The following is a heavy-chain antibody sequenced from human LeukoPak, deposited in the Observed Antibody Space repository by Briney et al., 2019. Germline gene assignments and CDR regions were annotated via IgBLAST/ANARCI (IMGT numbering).Heavy chain of an antibody. Sequence: PGGSLRLSCAASGFTFSSYWMSWVRQAPGKGLEWVANIKQDGSEKYYADSVKGRFTISRDNAKNSLYLQMNSLRAEDTAVYYCAREYDYIWGSYRPLDYWGQGTLVTVSS. CDR2: IKQDGSEK. V-gene: IGHV3-7*01. CDR3: AREYDYIWGSYRPLDY. D-gene: IGHD3-16*02. J-gene: IGHJ4*02. CDR1: GFTFSSYW.